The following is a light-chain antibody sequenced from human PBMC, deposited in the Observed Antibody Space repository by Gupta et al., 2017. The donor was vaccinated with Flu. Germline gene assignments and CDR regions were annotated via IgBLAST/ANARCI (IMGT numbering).Light chain of an antibody. CDR2: GAS. CDR3: QQYGSSPFS. J-gene: IGKJ2*03. Sequence: EIVLTQSPGTLSLSPGERATLSCRASQSVSSNYLAWYQQKLGQAPRLLMYGASRRATGMPDRFSGSGSGTDFTLTVSRLEPEDFAVYYCQQYGSSPFSFGQGTKVEIK. CDR1: QSVSSNY. V-gene: IGKV3-20*01.